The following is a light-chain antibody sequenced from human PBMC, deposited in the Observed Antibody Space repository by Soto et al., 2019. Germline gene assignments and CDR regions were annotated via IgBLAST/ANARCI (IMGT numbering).Light chain of an antibody. J-gene: IGLJ1*01. CDR2: EVS. CDR3: CSFAGTTMFV. Sequence: QSALTQPPSASGSPGQSVTISCAGTSSDVGFYNYVSWYQQHPGKAPKLIISEVSQRPSGVPDRFSGSKSGNTASLTVSGFQAREKADYTGCSFAGTTMFVFGTGTKLTAL. CDR1: SSDVGFYNY. V-gene: IGLV2-8*01.